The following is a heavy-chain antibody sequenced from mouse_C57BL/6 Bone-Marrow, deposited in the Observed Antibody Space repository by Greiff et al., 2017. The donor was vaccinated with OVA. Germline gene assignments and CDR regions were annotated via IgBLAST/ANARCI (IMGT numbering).Heavy chain of an antibody. CDR3: ASSGGFYYGSSYDY. CDR2: IDPSDSYT. CDR1: GYTFTSYW. D-gene: IGHD1-1*01. V-gene: IGHV1-69*01. Sequence: VQLQQPGAELVMPGASVKLSCKASGYTFTSYWMHWVKQRPGQGLEWIGEIDPSDSYTNYNQKFKGKSTLTVDKSSSTAYMQLSSLTSEDSAVYYCASSGGFYYGSSYDYWGQGTTLTVSS. J-gene: IGHJ2*01.